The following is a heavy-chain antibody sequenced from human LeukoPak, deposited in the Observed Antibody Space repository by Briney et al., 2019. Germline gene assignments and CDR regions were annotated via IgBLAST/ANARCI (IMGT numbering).Heavy chain of an antibody. CDR2: INPNSGGT. D-gene: IGHD3-22*01. CDR1: GYTFTGYY. Sequence: ASVKVSCKASGYTFTGYYMHWVRQAPGQGLEWMGWINPNSGGTNYAQKFQGRVTMTRDTSISIAYMELSRLRSDDTAVYYCARVSYYDSSDTMGYWGQGTLVTISS. V-gene: IGHV1-2*02. CDR3: ARVSYYDSSDTMGY. J-gene: IGHJ4*02.